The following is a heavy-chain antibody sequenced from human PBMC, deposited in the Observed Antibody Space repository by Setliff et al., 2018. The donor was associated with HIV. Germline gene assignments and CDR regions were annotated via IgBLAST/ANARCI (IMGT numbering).Heavy chain of an antibody. CDR3: ARDRGRDYDFWSDYQPLYAFDI. Sequence: ASVKVSCKASGYTFTRYYMHWVRQAPGQGLEWMGIINPSGGSTSYAQKFQGRVTMTRDTSTSTVYMELSSLRSEDTAVYYCARDRGRDYDFWSDYQPLYAFDIWGQGTMVTVSS. D-gene: IGHD3-3*01. CDR1: GYTFTRYY. V-gene: IGHV1-46*01. J-gene: IGHJ3*02. CDR2: INPSGGST.